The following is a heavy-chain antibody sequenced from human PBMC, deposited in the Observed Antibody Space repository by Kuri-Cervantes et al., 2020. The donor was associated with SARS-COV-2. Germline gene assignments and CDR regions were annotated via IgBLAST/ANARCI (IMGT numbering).Heavy chain of an antibody. J-gene: IGHJ4*02. CDR2: IDWDDDK. V-gene: IGHV2-70*11. CDR1: GFSLSTSGMC. Sequence: SGPTLVKPTQTLTLTCEFSGFSLSTSGMCVSWIRQPPGKALEWLARIDWDDDKYYSTSLKTRLTISKDTSKNQVVLTMTNMDPVDTATYYCVRIRAATVIADYWGQGTLVTVSS. CDR3: VRIRAATVIADY. D-gene: IGHD4-11*01.